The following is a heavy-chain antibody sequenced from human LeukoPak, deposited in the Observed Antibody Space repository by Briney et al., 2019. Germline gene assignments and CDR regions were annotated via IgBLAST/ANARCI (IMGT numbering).Heavy chain of an antibody. CDR1: GYTFTSSY. CDR2: INPSGGST. Sequence: GASVTVSCTASGYTFTSSYMHWVRQATGKGLEWMGIINPSGGSTNYAQKFQGRVTMTRDTSMSTVYMELSSLRSEDTAVYYCARDGFDISGYYYWGQGTLVTVSS. V-gene: IGHV1-46*01. J-gene: IGHJ4*02. CDR3: ARDGFDISGYYY. D-gene: IGHD3-22*01.